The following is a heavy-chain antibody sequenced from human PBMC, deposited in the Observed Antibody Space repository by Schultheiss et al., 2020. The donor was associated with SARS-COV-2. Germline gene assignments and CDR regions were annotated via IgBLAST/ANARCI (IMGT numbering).Heavy chain of an antibody. CDR1: GFTFSSYG. D-gene: IGHD2/OR15-2a*01. CDR2: IWYDGSNK. Sequence: GGSLRLSCAASGFTFSSYGMHWVRQAPGKGLEWVAVIWYDGSNKYYADSVKGRFTISRDNSKNTLYLQMHSLRVEDTAVYYCARGRTTARGMDVWGPGTTVTVSS. V-gene: IGHV3-33*08. J-gene: IGHJ6*02. CDR3: ARGRTTARGMDV.